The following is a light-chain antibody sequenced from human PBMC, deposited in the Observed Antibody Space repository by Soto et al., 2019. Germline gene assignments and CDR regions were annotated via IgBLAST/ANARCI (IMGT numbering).Light chain of an antibody. CDR3: QQRSNWPPST. Sequence: EIVLTQSPGTLSLSPGERATLSCRASQSVSNNYLAWYQQKPGQAPRLLIYDASNRATGIPARFSGSGSGTDFTLTISSLEPEDFAVYYCQQRSNWPPSTFGQGTKVDIK. CDR1: QSVSNNY. J-gene: IGKJ1*01. CDR2: DAS. V-gene: IGKV3-11*01.